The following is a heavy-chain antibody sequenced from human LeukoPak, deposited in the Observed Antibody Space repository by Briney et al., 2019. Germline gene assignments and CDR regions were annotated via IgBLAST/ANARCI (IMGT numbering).Heavy chain of an antibody. J-gene: IGHJ5*02. D-gene: IGHD2-2*01. CDR2: IIPIFGTA. CDR3: AREGRCSSTSCYPGGDDWFDP. CDR1: GGTFSSYA. V-gene: IGHV1-69*01. Sequence: SVKVSCKASGGTFSSYAISWVRQAPGQGLEWMGGIIPIFGTASYAQKFQGRVTITADESTSTAYMELSSLRSEDTAVYYCAREGRCSSTSCYPGGDDWFDPWGQGTLVTVSS.